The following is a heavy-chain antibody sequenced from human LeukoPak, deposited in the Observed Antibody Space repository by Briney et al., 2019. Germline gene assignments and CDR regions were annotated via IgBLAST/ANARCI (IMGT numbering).Heavy chain of an antibody. CDR3: ARTNLVYSSSWYYFDY. CDR1: GYTFTSYG. J-gene: IGHJ4*02. V-gene: IGHV1-18*01. D-gene: IGHD6-13*01. Sequence: ASVKVSCKASGYTFTSYGISWVRQAPGQGLEWMGWISAYNGDTNYAQKLQGRVTMTRDTSISTAYMELSRLRSDDTAVYYCARTNLVYSSSWYYFDYWGQGTLVTVSS. CDR2: ISAYNGDT.